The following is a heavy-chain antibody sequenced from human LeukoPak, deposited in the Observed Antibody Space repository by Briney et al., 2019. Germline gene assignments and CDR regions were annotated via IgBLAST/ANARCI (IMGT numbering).Heavy chain of an antibody. J-gene: IGHJ6*02. V-gene: IGHV3-21*01. CDR2: ISSSSTYI. CDR3: VTQIVVVPVASYQYHGMDL. CDR1: RFMFSSYS. Sequence: GGSLRLSCAASRFMFSSYSMNWVRQAPGKGLEWVSSISSSSTYIHYADSVKGRFTISRDNAGNSLSLQMNSLRVEDTAIYYCVTQIVVVPVASYQYHGMDLWGQGTTVTVS. D-gene: IGHD2-2*01.